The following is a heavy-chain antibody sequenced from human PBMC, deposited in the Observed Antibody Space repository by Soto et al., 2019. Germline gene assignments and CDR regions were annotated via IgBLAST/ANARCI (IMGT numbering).Heavy chain of an antibody. CDR3: ARDSGGSWIPGNGMDV. D-gene: IGHD6-13*01. V-gene: IGHV1-69*08. CDR1: GGTFSSYT. Sequence: QVQLVQSGAEVKKPGSSVKVSCKASGGTFSSYTISWVRQAPGQGLEWMGRIIPILGIANYAQKFQGRVTITADKSTSTAYMELSSLRSEGTAVYYCARDSGGSWIPGNGMDVWGQGTTVTVSS. CDR2: IIPILGIA. J-gene: IGHJ6*02.